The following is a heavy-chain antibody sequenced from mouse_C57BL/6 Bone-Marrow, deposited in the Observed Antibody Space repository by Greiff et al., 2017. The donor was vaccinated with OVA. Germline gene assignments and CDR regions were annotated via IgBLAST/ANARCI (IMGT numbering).Heavy chain of an antibody. CDR1: GYTFTDYE. V-gene: IGHV1-15*01. Sequence: VHLVESGAELVRPGASVTLSCKASGYTFTDYEMHWVKQTPVHGLEWIGAIDPETGGTAYNQKFKGKAILTADKSSSTAYMELRSLTSEDSAVYYCTRDGNYVNYFDYWGQGTTLTVSS. CDR3: TRDGNYVNYFDY. CDR2: IDPETGGT. J-gene: IGHJ2*01. D-gene: IGHD2-1*01.